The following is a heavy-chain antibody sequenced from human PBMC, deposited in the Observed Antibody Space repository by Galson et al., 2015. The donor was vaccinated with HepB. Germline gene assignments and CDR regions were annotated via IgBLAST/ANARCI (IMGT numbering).Heavy chain of an antibody. D-gene: IGHD3-9*01. CDR3: VRLQVDSEGFYLYFDL. CDR1: GYTFTGNY. J-gene: IGHJ2*01. Sequence: SVKVSCKASGYTFTGNYIHWVRQAPGQGLEWMGWVNPRSGATNYAQKFQGRVTMTRDTSINTAYMELSSLRSDDTAVYYCVRLQVDSEGFYLYFDLWGRGTLVTVSS. V-gene: IGHV1-2*02. CDR2: VNPRSGAT.